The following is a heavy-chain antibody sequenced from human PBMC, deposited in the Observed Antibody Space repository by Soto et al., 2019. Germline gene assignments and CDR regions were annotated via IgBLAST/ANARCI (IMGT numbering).Heavy chain of an antibody. CDR3: ARDRANPYYYYYYMDV. Sequence: GGSLRLSCAASGFTFSSYWMSWVRQAPGKGLEWVANIKQDGSEKYYVDSVKGRFTISRDNAKNSLYLQMNSLRAEDTAVYYCARDRANPYYYYYYMDVWGKGTTVTVSS. CDR1: GFTFSSYW. CDR2: IKQDGSEK. V-gene: IGHV3-7*01. J-gene: IGHJ6*03.